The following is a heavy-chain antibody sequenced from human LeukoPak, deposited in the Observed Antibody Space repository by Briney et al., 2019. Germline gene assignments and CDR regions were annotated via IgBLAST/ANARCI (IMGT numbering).Heavy chain of an antibody. CDR1: GVSFSGYA. Sequence: GGSLRLSCAASGVSFSGYAMSWVRRAPGKGLEWVSTITDSGGRTFYAGSVKGRVTISRDNSKNTLYLQMNSLRAEDTALYYCAKGGRSSTYTFDIWGQGTMVTVSS. D-gene: IGHD3-16*01. J-gene: IGHJ3*02. CDR2: ITDSGGRT. V-gene: IGHV3-23*01. CDR3: AKGGRSSTYTFDI.